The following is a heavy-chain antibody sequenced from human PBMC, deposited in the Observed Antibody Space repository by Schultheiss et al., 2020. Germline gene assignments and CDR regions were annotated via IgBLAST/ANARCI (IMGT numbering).Heavy chain of an antibody. J-gene: IGHJ4*02. Sequence: GESLKISCSGSGFTFSNYAMHWVRQAPGKGLEYVSTITDNGGSTYYADSVKGRFTISRDNSKNTLYLQLSSLRTEDTAVFYCVNGEDASSSSDLDYWGQGTLVTGSS. CDR2: ITDNGGST. V-gene: IGHV3-64D*06. CDR1: GFTFSNYA. CDR3: VNGEDASSSSDLDY. D-gene: IGHD6-6*01.